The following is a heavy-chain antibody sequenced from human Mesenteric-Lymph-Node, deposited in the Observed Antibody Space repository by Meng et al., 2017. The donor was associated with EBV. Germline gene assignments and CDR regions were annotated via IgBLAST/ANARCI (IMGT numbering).Heavy chain of an antibody. CDR1: GGSVSSGSYY. CDR3: AREGYYDSSGYND. V-gene: IGHV4-61*01. J-gene: IGHJ4*02. Sequence: QVQLQESGPGLVKPSATLSLTCTVSGGSVSSGSYYWSWIRQPPGKGLEWIGYIYYSGSTNYNPSLKSRVTISVDTSKNQFSLKLSSVTAADTAVYYCAREGYYDSSGYNDWCQGTLVNVSS. D-gene: IGHD3-22*01. CDR2: IYYSGST.